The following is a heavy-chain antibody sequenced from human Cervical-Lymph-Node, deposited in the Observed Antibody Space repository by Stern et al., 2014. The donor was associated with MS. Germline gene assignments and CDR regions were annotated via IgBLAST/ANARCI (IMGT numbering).Heavy chain of an antibody. CDR1: GGSISSFY. CDR2: IYSSWST. V-gene: IGHV4-59*01. D-gene: IGHD4-11*01. Sequence: QLQLQESGPGLVKPSETLSLICSVSGGSISSFYWSWIRQPPGKGLEWIGHIYSSWSTNYNPSLQSRLTISVHMSKNQISLNLRSVTAADTAVYYCARAPYDYTKWYGMDVWGQGTTVTVSS. CDR3: ARAPYDYTKWYGMDV. J-gene: IGHJ6*02.